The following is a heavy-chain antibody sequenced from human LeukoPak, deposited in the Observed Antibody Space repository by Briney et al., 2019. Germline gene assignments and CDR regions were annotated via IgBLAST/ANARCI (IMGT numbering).Heavy chain of an antibody. CDR1: GFPFSSYS. CDR2: ISSGSSTI. V-gene: IGHV3-48*01. J-gene: IGHJ6*03. Sequence: PGGSLRLSCAASGFPFSSYSMNWVRQAPGKGLEWVSYISSGSSTIYCADSVKGRFTISRDNSKNSLYLEMNSLRAEDTAVYYCARRPIGARPLYYSYMDVWGKGTTVTVSS. D-gene: IGHD6-6*01. CDR3: ARRPIGARPLYYSYMDV.